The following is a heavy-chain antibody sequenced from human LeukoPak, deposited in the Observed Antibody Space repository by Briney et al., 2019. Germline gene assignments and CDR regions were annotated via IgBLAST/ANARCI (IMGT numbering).Heavy chain of an antibody. CDR3: ARWYNWNDSGGFDY. CDR1: GFTFSNYA. CDR2: ITGNGRSI. J-gene: IGHJ4*02. Sequence: PGGSLRLSCAASGFTFSNYAMNWVRQAPGKGLEYVSAITGNGRSIYYANSVKGRFTISRDNSKNTLYLQMGSLRAEDMAVYYCARWYNWNDSGGFDYWGQGTLVTVSS. V-gene: IGHV3-64*01. D-gene: IGHD1-1*01.